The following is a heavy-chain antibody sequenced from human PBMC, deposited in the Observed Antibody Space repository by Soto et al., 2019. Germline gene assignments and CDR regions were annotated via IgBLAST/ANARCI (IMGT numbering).Heavy chain of an antibody. D-gene: IGHD4-17*01. V-gene: IGHV3-48*02. J-gene: IGHJ3*02. Sequence: EVQLVESGGGLVQPGGSLRLSCAASGFTFSSYSMNWVRQAPGKGLEWVSYISSSSSTIYYADSVKGRFTISRDNAKNSLYLQMNSLRDEDTAVYYCARDVATVTIDAFDIWCQGTMVTVSS. CDR2: ISSSSSTI. CDR3: ARDVATVTIDAFDI. CDR1: GFTFSSYS.